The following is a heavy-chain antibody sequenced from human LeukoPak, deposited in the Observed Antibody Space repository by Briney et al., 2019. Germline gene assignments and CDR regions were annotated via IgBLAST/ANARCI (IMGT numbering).Heavy chain of an antibody. CDR3: ARVYQSAEYYFNY. D-gene: IGHD2-2*01. V-gene: IGHV4-59*01. Sequence: PSETLSLTCTVSGGSIDSYYWSWIRQPPGKGLEWIGYIYYTGSTEYHPSLKSRVTISLDTSKNQFSLKLTSVTAADTAVYYCARVYQSAEYYFNYWGQGNLVSVSS. CDR1: GGSIDSYY. CDR2: IYYTGST. J-gene: IGHJ4*02.